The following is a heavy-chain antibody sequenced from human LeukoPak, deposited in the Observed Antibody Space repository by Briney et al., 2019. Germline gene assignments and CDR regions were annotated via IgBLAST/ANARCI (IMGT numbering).Heavy chain of an antibody. CDR2: INHSGST. CDR3: ARGRGYSGYDYN. Sequence: SETLSLTCAAYGGSFSGYYWSWIRQPPGKGLEWIGEINHSGSTNYNPSLKSRVTISVDTSKNQFSLKLSSVTAADTAVYYCARGRGYSGYDYNWGQGTLVTVSS. J-gene: IGHJ4*02. CDR1: GGSFSGYY. D-gene: IGHD5-12*01. V-gene: IGHV4-34*01.